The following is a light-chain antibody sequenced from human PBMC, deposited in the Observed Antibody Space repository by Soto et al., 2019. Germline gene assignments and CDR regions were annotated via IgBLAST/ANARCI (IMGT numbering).Light chain of an antibody. CDR2: DVS. V-gene: IGLV2-14*01. CDR3: SSYTSTTHVV. Sequence: QSVLTQPPSVSGSPGQSITISCTGTSSDVGGSNYVSWYQQHPGKAPKLMIYDVSNRPSGVSNRFSGSKSGYTASLTISGLQAEDEADYYCSSYTSTTHVVFGGGTKLTVL. CDR1: SSDVGGSNY. J-gene: IGLJ2*01.